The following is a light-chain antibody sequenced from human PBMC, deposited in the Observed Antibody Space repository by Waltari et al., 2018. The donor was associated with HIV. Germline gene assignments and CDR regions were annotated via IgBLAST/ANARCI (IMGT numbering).Light chain of an antibody. CDR2: GTS. J-gene: IGKJ3*01. CDR3: LQALSVPRT. V-gene: IGKV1-12*01. Sequence: DIQVTQSPSSLSASVGDKVTITCRANQGLSSYLAWYQQRPGNTPKFRISGTSSLKGGVTSRFGGSGSETDFNLTIDNMQREDFATYYCLQALSVPRTFGPGTKVDVQ. CDR1: QGLSSY.